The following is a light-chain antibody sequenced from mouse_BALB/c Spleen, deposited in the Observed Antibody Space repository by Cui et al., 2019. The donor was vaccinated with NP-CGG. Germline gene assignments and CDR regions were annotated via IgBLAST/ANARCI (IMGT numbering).Light chain of an antibody. Sequence: QAVVTQESALTTSPGETVTLTCRSSIGPVTTSNYANWVQEKPDHLFTGLIGGTNNRTPGVPARFSGSLIGDKAAHTITGAQTEDEAIYFCALWYSNHWVFGGGTKLTVL. CDR3: ALWYSNHWV. V-gene: IGLV1*01. CDR2: GTN. CDR1: IGPVTTSNY. J-gene: IGLJ1*01.